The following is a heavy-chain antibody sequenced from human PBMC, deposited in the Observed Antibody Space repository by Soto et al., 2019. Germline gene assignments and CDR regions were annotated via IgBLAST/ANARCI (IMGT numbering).Heavy chain of an antibody. CDR1: GGSISSYY. CDR3: ARSRYTSGWWTPPFDY. D-gene: IGHD6-19*01. CDR2: IYYSGST. J-gene: IGHJ4*02. Sequence: SETLSLTCAVSGGSISSYYLSWIRQPPGKGLEWIGYIYYSGSTNYNPSLKSRVTISVDTSKNQFSLKLTSVTAADTAVYYCARSRYTSGWWTPPFDYWGQGTLVTVS. V-gene: IGHV4-59*01.